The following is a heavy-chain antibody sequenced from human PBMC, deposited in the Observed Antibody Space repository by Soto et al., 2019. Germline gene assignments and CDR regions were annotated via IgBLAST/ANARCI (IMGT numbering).Heavy chain of an antibody. CDR1: GFISTYW. CDR2: LNSDGSTI. V-gene: IGHV3-74*01. Sequence: EVQLVESGGGLVQPGGSLRLSCEASGFISTYWMHWVRQAPGKGLVWVSRLNSDGSTINYADSVKGRFTISRDNAKNTLYLQLNSLRDEDTAVYYCARGVPGYYAVDVWGQGTTVTVSS. CDR3: ARGVPGYYAVDV. J-gene: IGHJ6*02.